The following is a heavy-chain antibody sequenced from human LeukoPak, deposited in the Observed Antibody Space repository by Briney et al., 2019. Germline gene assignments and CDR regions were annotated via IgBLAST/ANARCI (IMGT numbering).Heavy chain of an antibody. J-gene: IGHJ4*02. CDR3: ARDFRTQLDGYSPPYRFDF. CDR2: ISSGSSHI. V-gene: IGHV3-21*01. CDR1: GFTFSRYS. Sequence: GGSLRLSCAAYGFTFSRYSMSWARQAPGKGLEWVSSISSGSSHIYYADSVKGRFTISRDNAKNSLYLQMNSLRAEDTAVYYCARDFRTQLDGYSPPYRFDFWGQGTLVTVSS. D-gene: IGHD5-24*01.